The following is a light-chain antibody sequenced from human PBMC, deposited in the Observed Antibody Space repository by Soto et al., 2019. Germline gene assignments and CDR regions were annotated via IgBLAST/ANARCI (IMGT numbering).Light chain of an antibody. V-gene: IGKV1-5*01. CDR2: AAT. CDR1: QSISSY. Sequence: DILMTQYPSTLSAPVGDIFPITCRASQSISSYLNWYQHKPGKAPSLLIYAATTLESGVPARFSGSGSGTEFSLTISNLQPDDCATYYCQQCSSYSVAFGQGTKVDIK. CDR3: QQCSSYSVA. J-gene: IGKJ1*01.